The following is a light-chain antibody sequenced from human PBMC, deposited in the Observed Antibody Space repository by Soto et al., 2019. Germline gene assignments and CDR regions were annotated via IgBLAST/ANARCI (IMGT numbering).Light chain of an antibody. CDR3: QQYYGTPLT. CDR1: RSLLYSSNHKNY. J-gene: IGKJ4*01. V-gene: IGKV4-1*01. Sequence: DIVLTQSPDSLSVSLGERATIDCKSSRSLLYSSNHKNYLAWYQHKPGQPPRLLINWASARESGVPDRFSGAGSGTDFTLTIRSLQAEDVAVYFCQQYYGTPLTFGGGTKVDIK. CDR2: WAS.